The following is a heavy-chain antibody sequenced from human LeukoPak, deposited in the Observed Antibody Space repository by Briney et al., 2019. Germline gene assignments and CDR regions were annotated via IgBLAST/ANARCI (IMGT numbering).Heavy chain of an antibody. CDR2: MNEDGSGR. CDR1: GFTFTSAW. CDR3: AAWFGESVP. Sequence: GGSLRLSCAASGFTFTSAWMTWLRQTPEKGLEFVAYMNEDGSGRFYVDSAKGRYTISRDDTQNSVYLQMNRVRVEDTGLYYCAAWFGESVPWGQGTLVTVSS. D-gene: IGHD3-10*01. V-gene: IGHV3-7*01. J-gene: IGHJ5*02.